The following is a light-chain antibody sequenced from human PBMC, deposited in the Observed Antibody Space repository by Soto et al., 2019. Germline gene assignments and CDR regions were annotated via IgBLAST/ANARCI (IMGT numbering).Light chain of an antibody. V-gene: IGKV1-13*02. J-gene: IGKJ5*01. CDR1: QGISSG. CDR2: DAS. CDR3: QQANSFPLT. Sequence: AIQLTQPPSSLSASVRDRVTITCRASQGISSGLAWYQQRPGKAPNLLIYDASTLESGVPSRFSGSGSGTDFTLTISSLQPEDFATYYCQQANSFPLTFGQGTRLEIK.